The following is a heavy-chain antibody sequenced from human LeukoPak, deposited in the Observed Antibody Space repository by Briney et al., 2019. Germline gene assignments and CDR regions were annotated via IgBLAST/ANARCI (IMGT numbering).Heavy chain of an antibody. CDR3: ARWGYGSGSSPNGGFDP. CDR2: INTNTGNP. CDR1: GYTFTSYV. V-gene: IGHV7-4-1*02. D-gene: IGHD3-10*01. J-gene: IGHJ5*02. Sequence: ASVKVSCKASGYTFTSYVMNWVRQAPGQGLEWMGWINTNTGNPTYAQGFTGRFVFSLDTSVSTAYLQISSLKAEDTAVYYCARWGYGSGSSPNGGFDPWGQGTLVTVSS.